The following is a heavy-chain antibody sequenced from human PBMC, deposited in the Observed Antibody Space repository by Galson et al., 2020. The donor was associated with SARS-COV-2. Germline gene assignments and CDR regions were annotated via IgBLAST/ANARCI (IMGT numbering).Heavy chain of an antibody. CDR3: ARGPRITMVRGVPPQYWYFDL. V-gene: IGHV4-59*01. Sequence: SETLSLTCTVSGGSISSYYWSWIRQPPGKGLEWIGYIYYSGSTNYNPSLKSRVTISVDTSKNQFSLKLSSVTAADTAVYYCARGPRITMVRGVPPQYWYFDLWGRGTLVTVSS. CDR1: GGSISSYY. CDR2: IYYSGST. J-gene: IGHJ2*01. D-gene: IGHD3-10*01.